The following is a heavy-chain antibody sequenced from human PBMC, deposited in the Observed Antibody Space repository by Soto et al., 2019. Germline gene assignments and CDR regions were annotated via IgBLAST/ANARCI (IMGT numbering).Heavy chain of an antibody. J-gene: IGHJ6*02. CDR2: ISGGGGGT. CDR3: AKYTSGNSYFYGMDV. D-gene: IGHD1-26*01. Sequence: PGGSLRLSCAATGFSFSSYAMTWVRQTAGKGLEWVSAISGGGGGTYYADFVKGRFTISRDNSKNTLYLQMNSLRTEDTALYYCAKYTSGNSYFYGMDVWGQGTTVTVSS. V-gene: IGHV3-23*01. CDR1: GFSFSSYA.